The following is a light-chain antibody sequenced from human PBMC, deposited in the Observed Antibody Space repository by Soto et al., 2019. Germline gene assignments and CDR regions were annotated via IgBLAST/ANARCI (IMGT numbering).Light chain of an antibody. Sequence: EFVLTQSPATLSLSPGERAILSCRASQSVAGTLAWYQQKPGQAPRLLIYDISTRAAAIPARFSGSGSGTDFSLTVSSLEPEDFAVFYCHEYGSSEIIFGQGTRL. CDR2: DIS. CDR3: HEYGSSEII. J-gene: IGKJ5*01. CDR1: QSVAGT. V-gene: IGKV3-11*01.